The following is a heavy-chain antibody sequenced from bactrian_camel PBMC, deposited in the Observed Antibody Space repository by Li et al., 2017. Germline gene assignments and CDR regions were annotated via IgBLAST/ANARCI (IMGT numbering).Heavy chain of an antibody. CDR1: GFDFSSTY. D-gene: IGHD1*01. J-gene: IGHJ4*01. CDR3: VADTTVPRWNRFLSSQWKY. V-gene: IGHV3S10*01. CDR2: IGWDGRT. Sequence: VQLVESGGGLVQPGGSLRLSCVASGFDFSSTYMSWIRTAPGKGLEWLSGIGWDGRTYYSDSVQGRFTIAKDNAKNTLDLQMISLKPEDTGNYYCVADTTVPRWNRFLSSQWKYWGRGTQVTVS.